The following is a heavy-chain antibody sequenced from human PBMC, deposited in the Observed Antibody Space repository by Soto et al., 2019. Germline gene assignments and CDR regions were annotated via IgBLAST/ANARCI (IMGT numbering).Heavy chain of an antibody. D-gene: IGHD2-15*01. CDR1: GLTFSTYA. J-gene: IGHJ6*02. Sequence: EVQLLESGGGLVQPGKSLRVSCVASGLTFSTYAMNWVRRAPGKGLEWVSSISGSGGSTYYADSVKGRSTISRDNSKNLLYLQTDSLRGEDTTIYFCAKGLTATRPLSDLLCQWTTVTVSS. CDR3: AKGLTATRPLSDL. CDR2: ISGSGGST. V-gene: IGHV3-23*01.